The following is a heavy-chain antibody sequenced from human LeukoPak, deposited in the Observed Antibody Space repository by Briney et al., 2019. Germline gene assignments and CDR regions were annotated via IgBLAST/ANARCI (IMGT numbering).Heavy chain of an antibody. CDR3: ARGGDDSSGYFPFDY. D-gene: IGHD3-22*01. V-gene: IGHV4-39*07. Sequence: SETLSLTCTVSGGSISSSSYYWGWIRQPPGKGLEWIGSIYYSGSTYYNPSLKSRVTISVDTSKNQFSLKLSSVTAADTAVYYCARGGDDSSGYFPFDYWGQGTLVTVSS. CDR2: IYYSGST. J-gene: IGHJ4*02. CDR1: GGSISSSSYY.